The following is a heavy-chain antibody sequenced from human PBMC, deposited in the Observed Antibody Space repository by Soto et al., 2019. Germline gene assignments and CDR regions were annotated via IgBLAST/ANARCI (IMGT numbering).Heavy chain of an antibody. V-gene: IGHV4-31*03. Sequence: SETLSLTCTVSGGSVNSGDHYWTWMRQHPGKGLEWIGYIYEMETTNYNPSLESRVTISVATSKKQVYLEVTAVTAADTAVYTCARGLGGCYLFDSWGQGTLVTVSS. J-gene: IGHJ5*01. CDR1: GGSVNSGDHY. CDR3: ARGLGGCYLFDS. CDR2: IYEMETT. D-gene: IGHD6-19*01.